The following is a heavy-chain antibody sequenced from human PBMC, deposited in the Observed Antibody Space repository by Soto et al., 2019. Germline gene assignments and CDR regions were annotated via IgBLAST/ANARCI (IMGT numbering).Heavy chain of an antibody. CDR1: GFTFSSYG. J-gene: IGHJ3*02. CDR2: IWYDGSNK. V-gene: IGHV3-33*01. CDR3: ARDWTADYGDYSAFDI. D-gene: IGHD4-17*01. Sequence: GGSLRLSCAASGFTFSSYGMHWVRQAPGKGLEWVAVIWYDGSNKYYADSVKGRFTISRDNSKNTLYLQMNSLRAEDTAVYYCARDWTADYGDYSAFDIWGQGTMVTVSS.